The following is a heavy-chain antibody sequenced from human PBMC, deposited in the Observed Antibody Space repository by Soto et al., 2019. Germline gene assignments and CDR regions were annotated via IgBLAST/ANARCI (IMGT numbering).Heavy chain of an antibody. Sequence: ASVKVSCKASGYTFTGYYMHWVRQAPGQGLEWMGWINPNSGGTHYAQKFQGRVTMTRDTSISTAYMELSRLRSDDTAVYYCARDSGYYRGPDYWGQGTLVTVSS. CDR2: INPNSGGT. CDR3: ARDSGYYRGPDY. J-gene: IGHJ4*02. D-gene: IGHD3-22*01. V-gene: IGHV1-2*02. CDR1: GYTFTGYY.